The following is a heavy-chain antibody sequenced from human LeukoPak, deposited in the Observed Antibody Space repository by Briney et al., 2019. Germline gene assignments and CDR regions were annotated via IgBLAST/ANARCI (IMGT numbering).Heavy chain of an antibody. V-gene: IGHV4-61*01. CDR1: GGSVSSGNYY. Sequence: SSETLSLTCTVSGGSVSSGNYYWSWIRQPPGKGLEWIGYIYYSGSTNYNPSLKSRVTISVDTSKNQLSLKLSSVTAADTAVYYCARSEYSYGLLDYWGQGTLVTVSS. CDR2: IYYSGST. D-gene: IGHD5-18*01. CDR3: ARSEYSYGLLDY. J-gene: IGHJ4*02.